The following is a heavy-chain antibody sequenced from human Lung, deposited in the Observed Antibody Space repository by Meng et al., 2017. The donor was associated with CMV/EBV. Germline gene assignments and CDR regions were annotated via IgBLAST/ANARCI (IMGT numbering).Heavy chain of an antibody. CDR1: GGSVIGYY. CDR3: VRLAPDVNYFDN. V-gene: IGHV4-4*07. Sequence: QVHLQDAGPGLLEPAETLSLTCSVSGGSVIGYYWNWIRQPAGKGLEWIGRIYSSGLTHYNPSLENRITMSVDTSKNHFSLDLTSVTAADTARYYCVRLAPDVNYFDNWGQGTLVTVSS. D-gene: IGHD2-2*01. J-gene: IGHJ4*02. CDR2: IYSSGLT.